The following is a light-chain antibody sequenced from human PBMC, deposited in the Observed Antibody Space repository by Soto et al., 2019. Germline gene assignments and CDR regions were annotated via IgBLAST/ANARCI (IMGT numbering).Light chain of an antibody. V-gene: IGLV1-47*01. CDR1: SSNIGSNY. CDR2: RNN. J-gene: IGLJ2*01. CDR3: AAWEDSLSGVV. Sequence: QSVLTQPPSASGTPGQRVTISCCGSSSNIGSNYVYWYQQLPGTAPKLLIYRNNQRPSGVPDRFSGSKSGTSASLAISGLRSEDEADYYCAAWEDSLSGVVVGGGTKLTVL.